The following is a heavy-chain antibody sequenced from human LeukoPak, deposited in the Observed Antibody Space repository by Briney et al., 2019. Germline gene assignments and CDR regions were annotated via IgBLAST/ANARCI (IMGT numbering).Heavy chain of an antibody. CDR1: GFTFSNAW. CDR2: IKSKTDGGTT. CDR3: TTDSRATTATLDY. D-gene: IGHD1-26*01. Sequence: GGSRRLSCAASGFTFSNAWMSWVRQAPGKGLEWVGRIKSKTDGGTTDYAAPVKGRFTISRDDSKNTLYLQMNSLKTEDTAVYYCTTDSRATTATLDYWGQGTLVTVSS. J-gene: IGHJ4*02. V-gene: IGHV3-15*01.